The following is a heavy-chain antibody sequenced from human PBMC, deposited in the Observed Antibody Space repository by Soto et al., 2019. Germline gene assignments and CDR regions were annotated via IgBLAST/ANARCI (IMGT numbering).Heavy chain of an antibody. CDR1: GGSVSSGSYY. J-gene: IGHJ4*02. Sequence: QVQLQESGPGLVKPSETLSLTCTVSGGSVSSGSYYWGWIRQPPGKGLEWFGYISYSGSTSYNPSLKSRVTVSADTSKNQFSLKLSSVTAADTAVYYCARGVLLWGQGTLVTVSS. V-gene: IGHV4-61*01. CDR2: ISYSGST. D-gene: IGHD3-10*02. CDR3: ARGVLL.